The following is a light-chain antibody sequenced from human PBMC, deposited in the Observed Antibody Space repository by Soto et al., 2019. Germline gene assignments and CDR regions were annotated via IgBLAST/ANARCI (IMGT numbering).Light chain of an antibody. CDR3: QQCSNWPLT. J-gene: IGKJ4*01. Sequence: DIVLTQSPATLSLSPGESATLSCRASQTVGSFLAWYQLRPGQAPRLLIYETSNRATGIPARFSGSGSGTDFTLTISSLEPEDSAIYYCQQCSNWPLTFGGGTKVEIK. CDR1: QTVGSF. CDR2: ETS. V-gene: IGKV3-11*01.